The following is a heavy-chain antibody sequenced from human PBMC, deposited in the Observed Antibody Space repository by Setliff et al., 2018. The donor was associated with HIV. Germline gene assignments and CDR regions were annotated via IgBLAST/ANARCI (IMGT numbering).Heavy chain of an antibody. CDR1: GDFFSSDYY. V-gene: IGHV4-38-2*02. CDR3: ARVNGEPYYFDY. J-gene: IGHJ4*02. D-gene: IGHD2-8*01. CDR2: ISSTGST. Sequence: TLSLTCTVSGDFFSSDYYWSWIRQPPGKGLEWIGSISSTGSTNYSPSLKSRVTISVDTSKNQFSLKLSSVTAADTAVYYCARVNGEPYYFDYWGQGTLVTVSS.